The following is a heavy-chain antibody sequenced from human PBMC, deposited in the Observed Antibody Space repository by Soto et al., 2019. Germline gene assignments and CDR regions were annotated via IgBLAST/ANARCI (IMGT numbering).Heavy chain of an antibody. CDR1: WFSLTTSGVG. CDR2: IYWDDDK. J-gene: IGHJ4*02. D-gene: IGHD3-3*01. Sequence: QITLNESGPTQVKPRQTLTLTCTFSWFSLTTSGVGVGWIRQSPGTAPEWLALIYWDDDKRYSPSLKSRLTITKDTSKNQVVLTMADLDPADTATYYCAHRVLRTVFGLVTTTAIYFDFWGQGTPVAVSS. CDR3: AHRVLRTVFGLVTTTAIYFDF. V-gene: IGHV2-5*02.